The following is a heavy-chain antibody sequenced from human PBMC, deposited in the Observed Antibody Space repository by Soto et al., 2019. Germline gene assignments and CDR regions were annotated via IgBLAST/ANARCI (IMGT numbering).Heavy chain of an antibody. CDR1: GGSISSSSYY. D-gene: IGHD5-18*01. CDR3: AKAAGRYSYGTPFDH. Sequence: SETLSLTCTVSGGSISSSSYYWGWIRQPPGKGLEWIGSIYYSGSTYYNPSLKSRVTISVDTSKNQFSLKLSSVTAADTAVYYCAKAAGRYSYGTPFDHWGQGTLVTVSS. V-gene: IGHV4-39*01. CDR2: IYYSGST. J-gene: IGHJ4*02.